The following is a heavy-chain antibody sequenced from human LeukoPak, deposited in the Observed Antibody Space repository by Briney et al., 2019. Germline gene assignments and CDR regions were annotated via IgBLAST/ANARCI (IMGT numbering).Heavy chain of an antibody. D-gene: IGHD1-26*01. J-gene: IGHJ5*02. CDR3: AREWENDLRFDP. CDR1: GGTFSSYA. CDR2: IIPIFGTA. V-gene: IGHV1-69*01. Sequence: LGSSVKVSCKASGGTFSSYAISWVRQAPGQGLEWMGGIIPIFGTADYAQKFQGRVTITADESTSTAYMELSSLRSEDTAVYYCAREWENDLRFDPWGQGTLVTVSS.